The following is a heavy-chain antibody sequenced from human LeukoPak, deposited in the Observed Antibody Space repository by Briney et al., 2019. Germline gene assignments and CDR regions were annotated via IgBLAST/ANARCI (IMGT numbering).Heavy chain of an antibody. V-gene: IGHV1-18*01. J-gene: IGHJ4*02. CDR3: ARDRGKWFGDFFDF. CDR2: INGYNDKT. CDR1: GYTFTTYG. Sequence: ASVKVSCKASGYTFTTYGIPWVRQAPGQGLEWMGRINGYNDKTKYEQKVQGRVTMTIDTSTSTAYMELRSLRSDDTAVYYCARDRGKWFGDFFDFWGQGTLVTVSS. D-gene: IGHD3-10*01.